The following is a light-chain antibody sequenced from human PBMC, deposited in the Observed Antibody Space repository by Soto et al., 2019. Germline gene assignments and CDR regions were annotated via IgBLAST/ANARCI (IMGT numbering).Light chain of an antibody. Sequence: QAVVTQEPSFSVSPGGTVTLTCGSNSGSVTKIYPPCWYQQTPGQAPRTVVYSTDIPSSGVTDRFTGSIVANKAPLTIAGAQEDDEPDYYCVLYFSSGTSMFGGGTKLTVL. J-gene: IGLJ3*02. V-gene: IGLV8-61*01. CDR2: STD. CDR3: VLYFSSGTSM. CDR1: SGSVTKIYP.